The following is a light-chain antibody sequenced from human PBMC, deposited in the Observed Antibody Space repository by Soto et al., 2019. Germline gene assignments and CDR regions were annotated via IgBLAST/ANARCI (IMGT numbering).Light chain of an antibody. Sequence: EIVLTQSPGTLSLSPGERATLSCRASQSVRSSYLAWYQQKPGQAPRLLIYGASSRATDIPDTFSGSGSGTDFALTISRLEPEDFAVYYFQQYGSSPYTFGQGTKLEIK. J-gene: IGKJ2*01. CDR2: GAS. CDR3: QQYGSSPYT. V-gene: IGKV3-20*01. CDR1: QSVRSSY.